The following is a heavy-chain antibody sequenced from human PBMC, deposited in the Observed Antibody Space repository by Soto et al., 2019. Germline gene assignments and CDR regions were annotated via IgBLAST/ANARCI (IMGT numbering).Heavy chain of an antibody. CDR2: ISSSSSYI. CDR1: GFTFSSYS. Sequence: GGSLRLSCSASGFTFSSYSMNWVLQAPGKGLEWVSSISSSSSYIYYADSVKGRFTISRDNAKNSLYLQMNSLRAEDTAVYYCARDKGYSGYDGSSFDYWGQGTLVTVSS. V-gene: IGHV3-21*01. D-gene: IGHD5-12*01. CDR3: ARDKGYSGYDGSSFDY. J-gene: IGHJ4*02.